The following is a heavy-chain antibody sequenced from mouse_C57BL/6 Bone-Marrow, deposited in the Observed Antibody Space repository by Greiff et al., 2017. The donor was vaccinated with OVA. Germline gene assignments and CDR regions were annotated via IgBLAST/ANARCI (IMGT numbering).Heavy chain of an antibody. V-gene: IGHV1-64*01. Sequence: QVQLQQPGAELVKPGASVKLSCKASGYTFTSYWMHWVKQRPGQGLEWIGMIHPNSGSTNYNEKFKSKATLTVDKSSSTAYMQLSSLASEDSAVYYGARLGVGYYGAMDYWGQGTSVTVSS. D-gene: IGHD2-3*01. CDR2: IHPNSGST. CDR3: ARLGVGYYGAMDY. J-gene: IGHJ4*01. CDR1: GYTFTSYW.